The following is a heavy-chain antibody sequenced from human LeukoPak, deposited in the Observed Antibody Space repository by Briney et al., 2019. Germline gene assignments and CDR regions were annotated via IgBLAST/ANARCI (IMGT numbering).Heavy chain of an antibody. Sequence: GWSLSLSCVASGFTFTSYAMSWVRQAPGKGLEWVSAISVAGYSTYYADSVKGRFTISRDNSKNTLYMQMNSLRADDTAVYYCAKDKDWGQGILVTVSS. CDR1: GFTFTSYA. CDR2: ISVAGYST. CDR3: AKDKD. J-gene: IGHJ4*02. V-gene: IGHV3-23*01.